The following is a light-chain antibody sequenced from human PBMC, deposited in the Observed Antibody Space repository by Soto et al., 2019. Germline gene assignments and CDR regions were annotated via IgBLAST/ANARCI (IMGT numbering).Light chain of an antibody. J-gene: IGKJ4*01. Sequence: DIQMTQSPSSLSASVGDRVTITCQASQDISNYLNWYQQKPGKAPKLLIYDASNLETGAPSRFSGSGSGTDFTFTISSLQPEDIATYYCQQYDNLPPLTFCGGTKVEIK. CDR2: DAS. V-gene: IGKV1-33*01. CDR3: QQYDNLPPLT. CDR1: QDISNY.